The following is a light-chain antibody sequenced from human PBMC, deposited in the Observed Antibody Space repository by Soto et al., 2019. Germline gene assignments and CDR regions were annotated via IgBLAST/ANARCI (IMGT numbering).Light chain of an antibody. Sequence: EVVLTQSPGTLSLSPGERATLSCRASQTVGNNYLAWYQQKPGQAPRLLIFGSSDRATGIPDRFSGSGSGTDFTLTITRLEPEDFVVYYCQQYGSSPPYTFGQGTKLEIK. J-gene: IGKJ2*01. CDR3: QQYGSSPPYT. V-gene: IGKV3-20*01. CDR2: GSS. CDR1: QTVGNNY.